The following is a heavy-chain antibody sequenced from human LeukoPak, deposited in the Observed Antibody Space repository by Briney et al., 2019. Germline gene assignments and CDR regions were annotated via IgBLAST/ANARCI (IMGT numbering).Heavy chain of an antibody. D-gene: IGHD2-2*01. CDR2: ISSSGSTI. V-gene: IGHV3-11*01. CDR3: ARAGYCSSTSCYYPYGMDV. J-gene: IGHJ6*02. Sequence: GGSLRLSCAASGFTFSDYYMSWIRQAPGKGLEWVSYISSSGSTIYYADSVKGRFTISRDNAKNSLYLQMNSLRAEDTAVYYCARAGYCSSTSCYYPYGMDVWGQGTTVTVSS. CDR1: GFTFSDYY.